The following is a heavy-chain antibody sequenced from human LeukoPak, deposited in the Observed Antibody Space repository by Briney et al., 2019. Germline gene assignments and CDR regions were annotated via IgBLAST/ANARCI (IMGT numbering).Heavy chain of an antibody. J-gene: IGHJ4*02. V-gene: IGHV3-7*01. D-gene: IGHD3-3*01. CDR1: GFIFSSYW. Sequence: GGSLRLSCAASGFIFSSYWMGWVRQAPGKGLEGVANIKGDGSERYYEDSVKGRFTISRDNAQNSLYLQMNSLRDEDTAVYYCARDKEAAVDFWSGYYPLWGQGTLVTVSS. CDR2: IKGDGSER. CDR3: ARDKEAAVDFWSGYYPL.